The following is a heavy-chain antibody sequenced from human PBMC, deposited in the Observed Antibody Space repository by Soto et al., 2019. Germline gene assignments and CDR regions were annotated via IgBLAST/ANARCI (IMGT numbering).Heavy chain of an antibody. CDR2: ISAYNGNT. Sequence: APLKVYCKASGYAFTIDCTSWGRHAPGQGLEWMGWISAYNGNTNYAQKLQGRVTMTTDTSTSTAYMELRSLRSDDTAVYYGARDAGGMNWFAPWRQGTLVTAPQ. J-gene: IGHJ5*02. CDR1: GYAFTIDC. CDR3: ARDAGGMNWFAP. V-gene: IGHV1-18*04.